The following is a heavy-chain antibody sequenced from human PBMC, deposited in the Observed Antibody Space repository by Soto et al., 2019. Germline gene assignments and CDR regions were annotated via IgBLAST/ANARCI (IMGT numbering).Heavy chain of an antibody. CDR1: GYTFTSYD. V-gene: IGHV1-8*01. CDR3: VTSGSGWYLF. Sequence: QVQLVQSGAEVKKPGASVKVSCKVSGYTFTSYDINWVRQATGQGLEWMGWMNPNNGNTGFAQKFQGRITMTRNTSISTAYIELSSLRSEDTAVYYCVTSGSGWYLFWGQGTLVTVSS. J-gene: IGHJ4*02. CDR2: MNPNNGNT. D-gene: IGHD6-19*01.